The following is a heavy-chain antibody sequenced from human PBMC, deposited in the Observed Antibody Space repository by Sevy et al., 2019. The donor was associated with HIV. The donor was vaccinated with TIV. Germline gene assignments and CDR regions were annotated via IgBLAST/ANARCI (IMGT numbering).Heavy chain of an antibody. CDR1: GGSIRNNDYD. J-gene: IGHJ5*02. CDR2: MFYSGTT. D-gene: IGHD6-13*01. V-gene: IGHV4-39*01. CDR3: XXXXXXXXGNNWFDP. Sequence: SETLSLTCTVSGGSIRNNDYDWGWIRQPPGKGLEWIGAMFYSGTTYSSPSLKSRVTISVDTPKNQFSLKLNSVTAAXXXVXXXXXXXXXXXGNNWFDPWGQRTLVTVSS.